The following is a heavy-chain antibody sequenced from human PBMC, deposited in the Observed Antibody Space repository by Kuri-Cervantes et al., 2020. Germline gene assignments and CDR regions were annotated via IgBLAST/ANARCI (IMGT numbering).Heavy chain of an antibody. J-gene: IGHJ5*02. CDR1: GFTFSSYD. V-gene: IGHV3-30*03. Sequence: GESLKISCAASGFTFSSYDMHWVRQAPGKGLEWVAVISYDGSNKDYADSVKGRFTISRDNSKNTLYLQMNSLRAEDTALYHCARDLNGDIENWFDPWGQGTLVTVSS. CDR3: ARDLNGDIENWFDP. CDR2: ISYDGSNK. D-gene: IGHD3-9*01.